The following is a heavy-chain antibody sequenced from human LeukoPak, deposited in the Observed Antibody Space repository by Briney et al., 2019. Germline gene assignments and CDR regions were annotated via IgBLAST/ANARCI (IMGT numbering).Heavy chain of an antibody. CDR1: GYTFTGYY. CDR3: ATYSGYAYYYGMDV. CDR2: INPNSGGT. Sequence: ASVKVSCKASGYTFTGYYMHWVRQAPGQGLEWMGWINPNSGGTNYAQKFQGRVTMTRDTSISTAYMELSRLRSDDTAVYYSATYSGYAYYYGMDVWGQGTTVTVSS. D-gene: IGHD5-12*01. V-gene: IGHV1-2*02. J-gene: IGHJ6*02.